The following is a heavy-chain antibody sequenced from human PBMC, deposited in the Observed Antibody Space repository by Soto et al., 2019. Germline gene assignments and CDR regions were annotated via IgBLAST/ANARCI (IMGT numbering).Heavy chain of an antibody. V-gene: IGHV3-53*04. CDR1: GFTVSSNY. D-gene: IGHD3-16*02. CDR2: IYSGGST. Sequence: EVQLVESGGGLVQPGGSLRLSCAASGFTVSSNYMSWVRQAPGKGLEWVSVIYSGGSTYYADSVKGRFTISRHNSKNTLYLQMNSLRAEDTAVYYCARANGGVWGSYRYDYFDYWGQGTLVTVSS. CDR3: ARANGGVWGSYRYDYFDY. J-gene: IGHJ4*02.